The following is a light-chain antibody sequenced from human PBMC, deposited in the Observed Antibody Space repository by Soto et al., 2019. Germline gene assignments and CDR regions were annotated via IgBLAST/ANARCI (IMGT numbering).Light chain of an antibody. J-gene: IGLJ1*01. V-gene: IGLV2-11*01. Sequence: QSVLTQPRSLSGSPGQSVTISCTGTSSDVGGYNFVSWYQHHPGKAPKLMIYDVSNRPSGVPDRFSGSKSGNTASLTISGLQAEDDADYFCCSYAGTYTYVFGTGTKVTV. CDR3: CSYAGTYTYV. CDR1: SSDVGGYNF. CDR2: DVS.